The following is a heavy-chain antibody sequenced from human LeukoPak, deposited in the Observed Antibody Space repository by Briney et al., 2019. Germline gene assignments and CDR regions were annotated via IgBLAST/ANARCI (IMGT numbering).Heavy chain of an antibody. Sequence: ASVKVSRKASGYTFTSYAMNWVRQAPGQGLEWMGWINTNTGNPTYAQGFTGRFVFSLDTSVSTAYLQISSLKAEDTAVYYCARRKYTSYYYGSGSYRAFDIWGQGTMVTVSS. V-gene: IGHV7-4-1*02. D-gene: IGHD3-10*01. CDR2: INTNTGNP. J-gene: IGHJ3*02. CDR1: GYTFTSYA. CDR3: ARRKYTSYYYGSGSYRAFDI.